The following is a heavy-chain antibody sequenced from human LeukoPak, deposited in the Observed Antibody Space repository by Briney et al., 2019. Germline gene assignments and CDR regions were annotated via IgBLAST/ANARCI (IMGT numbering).Heavy chain of an antibody. V-gene: IGHV4-34*01. J-gene: IGHJ4*02. Sequence: PSETLSLTCAVYGGSFSGYYWSWIRQSPGKGLEWIGRINHSGSTSYNPSLKSRVTMSVDTSKNQFSLKRSSVTAADTAVYYCARLPTDYDYVWGSSYWGQGTLVTVSS. D-gene: IGHD3-16*01. CDR1: GGSFSGYY. CDR3: ARLPTDYDYVWGSSY. CDR2: INHSGST.